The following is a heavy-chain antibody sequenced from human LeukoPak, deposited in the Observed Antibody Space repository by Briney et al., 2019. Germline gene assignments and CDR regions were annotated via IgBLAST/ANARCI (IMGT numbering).Heavy chain of an antibody. Sequence: GGSLRLSCAASGFTFSSYGMHWVRQAPGKGLEWVTFIRYDGSNKYYADSVKGRFTISRDNSKNTLYLQMNSLRAEDTAVYYCARAGPDYSNYYYYYYMDVWGKGTTVTVSS. D-gene: IGHD4-11*01. CDR1: GFTFSSYG. CDR2: IRYDGSNK. J-gene: IGHJ6*03. V-gene: IGHV3-30*02. CDR3: ARAGPDYSNYYYYYYMDV.